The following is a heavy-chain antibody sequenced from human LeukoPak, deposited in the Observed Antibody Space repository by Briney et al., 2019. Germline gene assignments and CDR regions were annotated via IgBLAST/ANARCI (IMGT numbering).Heavy chain of an antibody. CDR2: VNSDGSST. Sequence: GGSLRLSCAASGFTFSSYWMHWVRQVPGKGLVWVSRVNSDGSSTTYADSVEGRFTISRDNAKNSLYLQMDSLRAEDTASYHCVRGGGYCSGLNCYYALFSFDYWGQGTLVTVSS. V-gene: IGHV3-74*01. D-gene: IGHD2-15*01. CDR1: GFTFSSYW. J-gene: IGHJ4*02. CDR3: VRGGGYCSGLNCYYALFSFDY.